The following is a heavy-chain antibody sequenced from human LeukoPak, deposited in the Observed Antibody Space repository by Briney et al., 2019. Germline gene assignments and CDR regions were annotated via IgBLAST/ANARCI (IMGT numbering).Heavy chain of an antibody. CDR1: GFTFSSSW. V-gene: IGHV3-7*02. CDR3: ASHDGDYSFFDY. CDR2: IKQDGNEK. Sequence: PGGSLRLSCAASGFTFSSSWMSWVREAPGKGLEWVAHIKQDGNEKYYVDSVKGRFTISRDKAKKSQYLQMNSLRDEDTAVYYCASHDGDYSFFDYWGQGTLVTVSS. D-gene: IGHD4-17*01. J-gene: IGHJ4*02.